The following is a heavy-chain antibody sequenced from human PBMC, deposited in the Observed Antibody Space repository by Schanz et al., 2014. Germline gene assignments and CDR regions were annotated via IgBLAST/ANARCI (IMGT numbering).Heavy chain of an antibody. CDR2: IVPIAGIT. D-gene: IGHD3-22*01. V-gene: IGHV1-69*08. CDR1: GGTFSSDT. CDR3: AREVGLYDRGWFDP. Sequence: QVHLVQSGAEVKKPGSSVKVSCKASGGTFSSDTFSWVRQAPGQGLEWMGRIVPIAGITNYAQRFQGRVTITADKSSDTAYMELSSLRSKDTAVYYCAREVGLYDRGWFDPWGQGTLVTVSS. J-gene: IGHJ5*02.